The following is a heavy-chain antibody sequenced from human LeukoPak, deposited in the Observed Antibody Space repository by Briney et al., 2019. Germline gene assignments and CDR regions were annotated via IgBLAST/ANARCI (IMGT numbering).Heavy chain of an antibody. J-gene: IGHJ3*02. Sequence: ASVKVSCKASGYTFTGFYLHWVRQAPGQGLEWMGWISAYNGNTNYAQKLQGRVTMTTDTSTSTAYMELRSLRSDDTAVYYCARTRQGLWFGELFLDAFDTWGQGTMVTVSS. D-gene: IGHD3-10*01. CDR2: ISAYNGNT. CDR1: GYTFTGFY. CDR3: ARTRQGLWFGELFLDAFDT. V-gene: IGHV1-18*04.